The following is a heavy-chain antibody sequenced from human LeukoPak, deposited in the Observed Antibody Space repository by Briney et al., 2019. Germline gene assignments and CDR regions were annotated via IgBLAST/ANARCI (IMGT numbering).Heavy chain of an antibody. D-gene: IGHD3-10*01. CDR3: ARDRYYGSGRYAFDY. CDR2: IIPILGIA. CDR1: GGTFSSYA. V-gene: IGHV1-69*04. J-gene: IGHJ4*02. Sequence: SVKVSCKASGGTFSSYAISWVRQAPGQGLEWMGRIIPILGIANYAQKFQGRVTITADKSTSTACMELSSLRSEDTAVYYCARDRYYGSGRYAFDYWGQGTLVTVSS.